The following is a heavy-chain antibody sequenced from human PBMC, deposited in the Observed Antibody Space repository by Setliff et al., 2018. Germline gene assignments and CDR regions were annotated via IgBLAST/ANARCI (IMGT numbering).Heavy chain of an antibody. V-gene: IGHV1-24*01. Sequence: ASVKVSCKVSGYTLTELSMHWVRQAPGKGLEWMGGFDPEDEETIYAQKFQGRVTMTDDTSTDTAYMELSSLRSEDTAVYYCARDHAYGSRFYYYYYGMDVWGQGTTVTVSS. J-gene: IGHJ6*02. D-gene: IGHD3-10*01. CDR2: FDPEDEET. CDR3: ARDHAYGSRFYYYYYGMDV. CDR1: GYTLTELS.